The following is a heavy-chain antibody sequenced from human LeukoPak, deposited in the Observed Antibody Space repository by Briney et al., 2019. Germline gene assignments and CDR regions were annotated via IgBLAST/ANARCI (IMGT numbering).Heavy chain of an antibody. CDR2: INPNSGGT. CDR1: GYTFTGYY. CDR3: ARFRVPRTDAFDI. D-gene: IGHD1-1*01. Sequence: ASVKVSCKASGYTFTGYYMHWVRQAPGQGLEWMGWINPNSGGTNYAQKFQGRVTMTRDTSISTAYMELSRLRSDDTAVYYCARFRVPRTDAFDIWGQGTMVTVSS. J-gene: IGHJ3*02. V-gene: IGHV1-2*02.